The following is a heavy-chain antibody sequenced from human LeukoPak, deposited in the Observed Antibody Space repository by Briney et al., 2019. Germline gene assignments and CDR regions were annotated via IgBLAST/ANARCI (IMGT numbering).Heavy chain of an antibody. CDR2: FDPDRGET. CDR3: ATAVLTKGITNFGVVRRWFDP. Sequence: ASVKVSCKVSGYTLKELAMHWVRHAPGKGLEWMGGFDPDRGETTYAQKLQGRVTMTEDTSTDTAFMELSRLRSEDTAVYYCATAVLTKGITNFGVVRRWFDPWRQGTLVTVSS. J-gene: IGHJ5*02. CDR1: GYTLKELA. D-gene: IGHD3-3*01. V-gene: IGHV1-24*01.